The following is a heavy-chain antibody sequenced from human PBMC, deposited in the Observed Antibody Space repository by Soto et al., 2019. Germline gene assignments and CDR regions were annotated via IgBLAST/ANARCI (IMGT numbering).Heavy chain of an antibody. V-gene: IGHV4-30-4*01. D-gene: IGHD1-7*01. CDR2: ISYSGST. Sequence: QVQLQESGPGLVKPSQTLSLTCTVSGGSISSGNYYWSWIRQPPGKGLEWIGFISYSGSTYYNASLKSRVTISVDTSKNQFSLNLNSVTAADTAVYYCATKGTSATALYYFDYWGQGTLVTVSS. CDR3: ATKGTSATALYYFDY. J-gene: IGHJ4*02. CDR1: GGSISSGNYY.